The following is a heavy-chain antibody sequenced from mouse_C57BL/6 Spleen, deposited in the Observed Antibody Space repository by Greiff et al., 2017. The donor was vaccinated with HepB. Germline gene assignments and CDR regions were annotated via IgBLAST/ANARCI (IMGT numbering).Heavy chain of an antibody. D-gene: IGHD1-1*01. CDR1: GYTFTSYW. Sequence: QVQLQQPGAELVKPGASVKLSCKASGYTFTSYWMQWVKQRPGQGLEWIGEIDPSDSYTNYNQKFEGKATLTVDTSSSTAYMQLSSLTSEDSAVYYCARYYYGSSYDYYAMDYWGQGTSVTVSS. CDR2: IDPSDSYT. J-gene: IGHJ4*01. V-gene: IGHV1-50*01. CDR3: ARYYYGSSYDYYAMDY.